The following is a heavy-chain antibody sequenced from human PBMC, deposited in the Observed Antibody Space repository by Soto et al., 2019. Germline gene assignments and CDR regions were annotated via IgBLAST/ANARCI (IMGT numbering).Heavy chain of an antibody. V-gene: IGHV1-18*01. CDR2: ISAYNGNT. D-gene: IGHD3-10*01. J-gene: IGHJ6*02. CDR3: GRPGRGSGRGYYYYGMDV. Sequence: RASVKVSCKASGYTFTSYGTSWVRQAPGQGLEWMGWISAYNGNTNYAQKLQGRVTMTTDTSTSTAYMELRSLRSDDTAVYYCGRPGRGSGRGYYYYGMDVWGQGTTVTVSS. CDR1: GYTFTSYG.